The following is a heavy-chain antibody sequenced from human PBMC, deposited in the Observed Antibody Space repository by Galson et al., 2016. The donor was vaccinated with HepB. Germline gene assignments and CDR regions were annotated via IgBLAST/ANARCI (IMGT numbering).Heavy chain of an antibody. V-gene: IGHV3-48*03. J-gene: IGHJ4*02. CDR2: ISIRGSTV. CDR1: GFTFSRYN. Sequence: SLRLSCAGSGFTFSRYNMNWVRQAPGKGLEWLADISIRGSTVYYADSVKGRFTISRDNDKNSVYLQMDSLRDEDTAVYYCVREADFYDSTGYFPPFAYWGQGILVTVSS. CDR3: VREADFYDSTGYFPPFAY. D-gene: IGHD3-22*01.